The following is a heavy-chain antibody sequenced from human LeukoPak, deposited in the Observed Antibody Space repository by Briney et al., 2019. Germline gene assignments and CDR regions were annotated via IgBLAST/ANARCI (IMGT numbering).Heavy chain of an antibody. J-gene: IGHJ4*02. D-gene: IGHD2-15*01. CDR2: INHSGST. CDR1: GGSFSGYY. CDR3: ARSGSWNQIPFDY. Sequence: SETLSLTCAVYGGSFSGYYWSWIRQPPGKGLEWIGEINHSGSTNYNPSLKSRVTISVDTSKNQFSLKLSSVTAADTAVYHCARSGSWNQIPFDYWGQGTLVTVSS. V-gene: IGHV4-34*01.